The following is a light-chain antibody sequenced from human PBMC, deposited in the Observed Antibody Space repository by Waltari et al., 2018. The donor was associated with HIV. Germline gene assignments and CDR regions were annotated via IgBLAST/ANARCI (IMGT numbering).Light chain of an antibody. CDR1: QLGYKS. J-gene: IGLJ2*01. Sequence: SYVLTQSPSVSVASGETALLSFGRPQLGYKSIYLYRQRAGQAPLLVIQYDVERHSGIPERISASKSEKTATLTITGVEAGDEADYLCQVWDSGSRSVVFGGGTKLTVL. CDR2: YDV. V-gene: IGLV3-21*04. CDR3: QVWDSGSRSVV.